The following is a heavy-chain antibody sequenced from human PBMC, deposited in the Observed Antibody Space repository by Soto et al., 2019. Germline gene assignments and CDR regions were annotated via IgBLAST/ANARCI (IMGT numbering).Heavy chain of an antibody. D-gene: IGHD6-13*01. CDR2: ISWNSGSI. CDR3: AKDMWQRLVLDAFDI. V-gene: IGHV3-9*01. Sequence: SLRLSCAASGFTFDDYAMHWVRQAPGKGLEWVSGISWNSGSIGYADSVKGRFTISRDNAKNSLYLQMNSLRAEDTALYYCAKDMWQRLVLDAFDIRGQGTMVTVSS. J-gene: IGHJ3*02. CDR1: GFTFDDYA.